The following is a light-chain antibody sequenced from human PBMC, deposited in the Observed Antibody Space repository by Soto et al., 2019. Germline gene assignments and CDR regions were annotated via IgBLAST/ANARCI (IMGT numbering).Light chain of an antibody. CDR1: QSISNH. CDR2: AAS. V-gene: IGKV1-39*01. J-gene: IGKJ1*01. CDR3: QQSYSSPPT. Sequence: MTQSPSSLSASVEDRVIITCRASQSISNHLNWYQQKPGKAPKLLIFAASSLQSGVPSRFSGSRSGPDFTLTISSLQPEDFATYYCQQSYSSPPTFGQGTKVDIK.